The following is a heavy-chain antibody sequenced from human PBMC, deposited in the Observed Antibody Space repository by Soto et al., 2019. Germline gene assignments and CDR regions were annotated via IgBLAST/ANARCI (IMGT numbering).Heavy chain of an antibody. CDR2: IYHSGST. D-gene: IGHD6-19*01. CDR1: GGSISSSNW. Sequence: SDTLSLTCAVSGGSISSSNWWSWVRQPPGKGLEWIGEIYHSGSTNYNPSLKSRVTISVDKSKNQFSLKLSSVTAADTAVYYCARSPGKAVAGISQRGLVDYWGQGTLVTVPS. J-gene: IGHJ4*02. CDR3: ARSPGKAVAGISQRGLVDY. V-gene: IGHV4-4*02.